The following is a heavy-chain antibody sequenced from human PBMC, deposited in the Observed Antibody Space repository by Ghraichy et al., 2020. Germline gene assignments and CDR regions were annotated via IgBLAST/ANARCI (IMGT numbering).Heavy chain of an antibody. J-gene: IGHJ4*02. D-gene: IGHD5-18*01. V-gene: IGHV3-7*01. CDR1: GFTFSSYW. CDR3: ARDPRGYSYGYGDY. CDR2: IKQDGSEK. Sequence: GESLNISCAASGFTFSSYWMSWVRQAPGKGLEWVANIKQDGSEKYYVDSVKGRFTISRDNAKNSLYLQMNSLRAEDTAVYYCARDPRGYSYGYGDYWGQGTLVTISS.